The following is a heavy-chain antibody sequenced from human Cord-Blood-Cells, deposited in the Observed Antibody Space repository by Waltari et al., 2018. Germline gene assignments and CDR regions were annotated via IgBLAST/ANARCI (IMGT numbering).Heavy chain of an antibody. D-gene: IGHD6-6*01. CDR3: ARDRVSGYPERAFDI. CDR1: GYTFTGYY. J-gene: IGHJ3*02. CDR2: INPNSGGT. Sequence: QVQLVQSGAEVKKPGASVKVSCKASGYTFTGYYMNWVRQAPGQGLEWMGWINPNSGGTNYAQKFQGWVTMTRDTSISTAYMELSRLRSDDTAVYYCARDRVSGYPERAFDIWGQGTMVTVSS. V-gene: IGHV1-2*04.